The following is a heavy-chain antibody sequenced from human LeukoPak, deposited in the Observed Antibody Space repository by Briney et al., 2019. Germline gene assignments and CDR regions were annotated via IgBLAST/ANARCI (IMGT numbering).Heavy chain of an antibody. Sequence: ASVKVSCKASGYTFTSYGISWVRQAPGQGREWMGWISAYNGNTNYAQKLQGRVTMTTDTSTSTAYMELRSLRSDDTAVYYCAREGQQLVPYYYYYMDVWGKGTTVTVSS. D-gene: IGHD6-13*01. CDR1: GYTFTSYG. CDR2: ISAYNGNT. CDR3: AREGQQLVPYYYYYMDV. J-gene: IGHJ6*03. V-gene: IGHV1-18*01.